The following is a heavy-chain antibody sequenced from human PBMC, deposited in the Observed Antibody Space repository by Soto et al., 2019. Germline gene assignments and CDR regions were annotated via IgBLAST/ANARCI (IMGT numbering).Heavy chain of an antibody. Sequence: GGSLRLSCAASGFTFSGSAMHWVRQASGKGLEWVGRIRSKANSYATAYAASVKGRFTISRDDSKNTAYLQMNSLKTEDTAVYYCTRLGRLAPEEGYYYYGMDVWGQGTTVTVSS. D-gene: IGHD2-2*01. J-gene: IGHJ6*02. CDR1: GFTFSGSA. CDR2: IRSKANSYAT. CDR3: TRLGRLAPEEGYYYYGMDV. V-gene: IGHV3-73*01.